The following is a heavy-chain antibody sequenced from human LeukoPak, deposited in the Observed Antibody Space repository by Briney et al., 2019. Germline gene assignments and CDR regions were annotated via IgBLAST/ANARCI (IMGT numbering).Heavy chain of an antibody. CDR3: ARGGDSAEEIVVVPASDGYFDL. V-gene: IGHV4-30-4*01. D-gene: IGHD2-2*01. Sequence: SQTLSLTCTVSGGSISSGDYYWSWIRQPPGKGLEWIGYIYYSGSTYYNPSLKSRVTISVDTSKNQFSLKLSSVTAADTAVYYGARGGDSAEEIVVVPASDGYFDLWGRGTLVTVSS. CDR1: GGSISSGDYY. J-gene: IGHJ2*01. CDR2: IYYSGST.